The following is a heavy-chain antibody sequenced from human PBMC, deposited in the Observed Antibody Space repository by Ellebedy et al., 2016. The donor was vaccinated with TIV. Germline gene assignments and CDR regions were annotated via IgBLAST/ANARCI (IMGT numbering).Heavy chain of an antibody. Sequence: AASVKVSCKASGYTFTSYGISWVRQAPGQGLEWMGWISAYNGNTNYAQKLQGRVTMTTDTSTSTVYMELRSLRSDDTAVYYCARDLAVGAFDYWGQGTLVTVSS. CDR2: ISAYNGNT. CDR3: ARDLAVGAFDY. CDR1: GYTFTSYG. J-gene: IGHJ4*02. V-gene: IGHV1-18*01. D-gene: IGHD1-26*01.